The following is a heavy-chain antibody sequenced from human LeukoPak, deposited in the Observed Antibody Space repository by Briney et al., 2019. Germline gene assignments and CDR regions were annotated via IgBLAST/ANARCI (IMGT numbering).Heavy chain of an antibody. Sequence: PSETLSLTCTVPDDSLSRYYWSWVRQPAGKGLEWIGRLDTSGNTHYNPSLKSRVTMSVDTSRNQFSLRLTSVTAADTAVYYCARGGDCPDYWAQGTLVTVSS. CDR2: LDTSGNT. D-gene: IGHD2-21*02. V-gene: IGHV4-4*07. J-gene: IGHJ4*02. CDR3: ARGGDCPDY. CDR1: DDSLSRYY.